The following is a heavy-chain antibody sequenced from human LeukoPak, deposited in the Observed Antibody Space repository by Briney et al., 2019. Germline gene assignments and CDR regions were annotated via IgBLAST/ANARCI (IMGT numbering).Heavy chain of an antibody. V-gene: IGHV1-69*01. CDR2: IIPIFGTA. D-gene: IGHD5-18*01. Sequence: SVKVSCKASGGTFSSYAIIWVRQAPGQGLEWMGGIIPIFGTAYYAQRFQGRITITADASTSTAYMELNSLRSEDTAVYYCARGYSYGSYMDVWGTGTTVTVSS. J-gene: IGHJ6*03. CDR3: ARGYSYGSYMDV. CDR1: GGTFSSYA.